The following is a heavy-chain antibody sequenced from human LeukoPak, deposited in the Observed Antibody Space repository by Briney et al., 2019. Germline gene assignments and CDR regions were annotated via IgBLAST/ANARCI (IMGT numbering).Heavy chain of an antibody. CDR3: AREEGNYGSGSYAQSWFDP. D-gene: IGHD3-10*01. CDR2: INTNTGNP. V-gene: IGHV7-4-1*02. J-gene: IGHJ5*02. CDR1: GYTFTSYA. Sequence: GASVKVSCKASGYTFTSYAMNWVRQAPGQGLEWMGWINTNTGNPTYAQGFTGRFVFSLDTSVSTAYLQISSLKAEDTAVYYCAREEGNYGSGSYAQSWFDPWGQGTLVTVSS.